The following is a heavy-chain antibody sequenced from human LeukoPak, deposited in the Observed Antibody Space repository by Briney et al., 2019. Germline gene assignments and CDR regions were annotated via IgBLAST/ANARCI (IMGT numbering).Heavy chain of an antibody. J-gene: IGHJ4*02. CDR2: IHTSGST. CDR1: GGSIRNYY. V-gene: IGHV4-4*07. Sequence: TPSETLSLTCTVSGGSIRNYYWSWIRQSAGKGLDWIGRIHTSGSTDYNPSLKSRVTMSVDTSKKQFSLRLSSVTAADTAVYYCARRSRYGNFDYWGQGSLVTVSS. D-gene: IGHD1-14*01. CDR3: ARRSRYGNFDY.